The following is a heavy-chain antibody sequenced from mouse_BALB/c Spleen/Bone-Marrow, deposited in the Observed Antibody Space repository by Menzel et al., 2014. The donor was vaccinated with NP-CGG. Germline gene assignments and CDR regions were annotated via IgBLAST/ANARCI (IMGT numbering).Heavy chain of an antibody. J-gene: IGHJ4*01. CDR1: GFSLTSHG. V-gene: IGHV2-9*02. CDR2: IWAGGST. Sequence: VQLQQSGPGLVAPSQSLSITCTVSGFSLTSHGVHWVRQPPGKGLEWLGVIWAGGSTNYNSALMSRLSISKDNSKSQVFLKMNSLQTDDTAMYFCARDRGFGYDRTMDYWGQGTSVTVSS. D-gene: IGHD2-2*01. CDR3: ARDRGFGYDRTMDY.